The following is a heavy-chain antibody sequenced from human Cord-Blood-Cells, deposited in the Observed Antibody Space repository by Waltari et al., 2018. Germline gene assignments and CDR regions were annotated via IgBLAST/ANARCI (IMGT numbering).Heavy chain of an antibody. CDR2: INPNSGGT. D-gene: IGHD3-3*01. Sequence: QVQLVQSGAEVKKPGASVKVSCKASGYTFTGYYMHWVRQAPGQGLEWMGRINPNSGGTNYAQKFQGRVTMTRDTSISTAYMELSRLRSDDTAVYYCARTKRITIFGVVPPYFDYWGQGTLVTVSS. V-gene: IGHV1-2*06. CDR3: ARTKRITIFGVVPPYFDY. CDR1: GYTFTGYY. J-gene: IGHJ4*02.